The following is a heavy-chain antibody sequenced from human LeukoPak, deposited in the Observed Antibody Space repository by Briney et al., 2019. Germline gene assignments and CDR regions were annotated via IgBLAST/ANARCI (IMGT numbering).Heavy chain of an antibody. D-gene: IGHD1-26*01. Sequence: ASVKVSCKASGYTFTSYYMHWVRQAPGQGLEWMGIINPSGGSTSYAQKFQGRVTMTTDTSTSTAYMELRSLRSDDTAVYYCARAAVGAREGDYWGQGTLVTVSS. V-gene: IGHV1-46*01. J-gene: IGHJ4*02. CDR3: ARAAVGAREGDY. CDR2: INPSGGST. CDR1: GYTFTSYY.